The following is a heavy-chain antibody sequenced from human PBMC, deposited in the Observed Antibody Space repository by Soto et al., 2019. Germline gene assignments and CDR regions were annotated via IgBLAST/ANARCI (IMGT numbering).Heavy chain of an antibody. J-gene: IGHJ4*02. D-gene: IGHD1-26*01. CDR3: AAGELAIYYFDY. CDR1: GGSISSGGYY. CDR2: IYYSGST. Sequence: SETLSLTCTVSGGSISSGGYYWSWIRQHPGKGLEWIGYIYYSGSTYYNPSLKSRVTISVDTSKNQFSLKLSSVTAADTAVYYCAAGELAIYYFDYWGQETLVTVS. V-gene: IGHV4-31*03.